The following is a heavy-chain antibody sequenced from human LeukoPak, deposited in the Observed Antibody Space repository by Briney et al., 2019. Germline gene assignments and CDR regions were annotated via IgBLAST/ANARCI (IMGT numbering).Heavy chain of an antibody. V-gene: IGHV4-34*01. J-gene: IGHJ3*02. CDR1: GGSFSGYY. D-gene: IGHD3-22*01. Sequence: SETLSLTCAVYGGSFSGYYWSWIRQPPGKGLEWIGEINHSGSTNYNPSLKSRVTISVDTSKNQFSLKLSSVTAADTAVYYCARGLSSGYSADAFDIWGQGTMVTVSS. CDR3: ARGLSSGYSADAFDI. CDR2: INHSGST.